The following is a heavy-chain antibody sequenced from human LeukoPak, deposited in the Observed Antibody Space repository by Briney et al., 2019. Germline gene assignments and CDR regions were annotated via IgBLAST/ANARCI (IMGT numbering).Heavy chain of an antibody. CDR2: IYYSGST. CDR3: ATTGYYYDSSPS. CDR1: GGSISSDSYY. Sequence: SETLSLTCNVSGGSISSDSYYWGWIRQPPGKGLEWIGSIYYSGSTYYNSSLKSRVTISIDMSKNQFSLKLASMTAADTAVYYCATTGYYYDSSPSWGQGTLVTVSS. J-gene: IGHJ5*02. D-gene: IGHD3-22*01. V-gene: IGHV4-39*07.